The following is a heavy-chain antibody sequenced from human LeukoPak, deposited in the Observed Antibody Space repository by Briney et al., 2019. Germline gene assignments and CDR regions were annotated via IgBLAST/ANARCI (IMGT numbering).Heavy chain of an antibody. CDR2: MSSDGNPN. V-gene: IGHV3-11*04. J-gene: IGHJ4*02. CDR1: GFFFSDYY. CDR3: ARESWYRFEY. Sequence: GGSLRLSCAASGFFFSDYYMSWIRQTPGKGLEWIAYMSSDGNPNKYADSVKGRFTISGDNAQNSVHLQMNNLRVDDTAVYYCARESWYRFEYWGQGTVVTVSS. D-gene: IGHD6-13*01.